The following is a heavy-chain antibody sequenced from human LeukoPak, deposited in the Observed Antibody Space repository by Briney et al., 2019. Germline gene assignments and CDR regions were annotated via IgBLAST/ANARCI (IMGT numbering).Heavy chain of an antibody. V-gene: IGHV1-24*01. J-gene: IGHJ5*02. CDR1: GYTLPELS. CDR3: ATDTTMARGWFDP. D-gene: IGHD3-10*01. CDR2: FDPEDGET. Sequence: GASVKVSCKVSGYTLPELSMHWVRQAPGKGLEWMGGFDPEDGETIYAQKFQGRVTMTEDTSTATPYRELRSLRSEDTAVYSCATDTTMARGWFDPWGQGTLVTVSS.